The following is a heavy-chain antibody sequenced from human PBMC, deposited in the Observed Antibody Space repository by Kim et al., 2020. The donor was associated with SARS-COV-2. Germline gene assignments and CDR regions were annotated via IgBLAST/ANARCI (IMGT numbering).Heavy chain of an antibody. CDR1: GYSFAGYW. V-gene: IGHV5-51*01. D-gene: IGHD3-9*01. CDR3: ARRRIYDREGSPAHDY. CDR2: IYAGDSDT. J-gene: IGHJ4*02. Sequence: GESLKISCKGSGYSFAGYWIAWVRQMPGKGLEWMGIIYAGDSDTIYSPAFRDQVTISVDKSISTAYLQWSSLKASDSAIYYCARRRIYDREGSPAHDYWGQGTLVTVS.